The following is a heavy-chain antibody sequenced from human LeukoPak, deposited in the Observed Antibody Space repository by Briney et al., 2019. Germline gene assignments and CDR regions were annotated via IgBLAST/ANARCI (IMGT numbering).Heavy chain of an antibody. J-gene: IGHJ6*03. D-gene: IGHD2-2*01. CDR1: GFTFSSYS. Sequence: GGSLRLSCAASGFTFSSYSMNWVRQAPGKGLEWVSSISSSSSYIYYADSVKGRFTISRDNAKNSLYLQMNSLRAEDTAVYYCARILVPAAKKDYYYYYMDVWGKGTTVTVSS. CDR2: ISSSSSYI. CDR3: ARILVPAAKKDYYYYYMDV. V-gene: IGHV3-21*01.